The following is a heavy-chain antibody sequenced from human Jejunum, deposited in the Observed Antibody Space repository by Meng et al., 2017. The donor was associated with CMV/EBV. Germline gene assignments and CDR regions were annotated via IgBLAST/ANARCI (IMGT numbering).Heavy chain of an antibody. CDR3: ARYVPNGSFWYFDF. D-gene: IGHD6-13*01. CDR2: INAYNGDT. CDR1: GYTFTNYG. J-gene: IGHJ2*01. Sequence: VQAGGEVKNPGPSVKVSCKASGYTFTNYGITWVRQAPGQGLEWMGWINAYNGDTNYAQTLQGRVTMTTDTSTSTAYMELRSLTSDDTAVYYCARYVPNGSFWYFDFWGRGTLVTVFS. V-gene: IGHV1-18*01.